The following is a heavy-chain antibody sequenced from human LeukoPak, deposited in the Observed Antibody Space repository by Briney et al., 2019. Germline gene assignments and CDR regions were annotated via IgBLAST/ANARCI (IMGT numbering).Heavy chain of an antibody. D-gene: IGHD1-1*01. V-gene: IGHV3-30*02. CDR3: AKGTGSYSEYHFDQ. CDR1: GFIFSSHG. J-gene: IGHJ4*02. CDR2: TRSDDSYI. Sequence: GGSLRLSCTTSGFIFSSHGMHWVCQAPGKGLEWVAFTRSDDSYIYYSRSVQGRFVISRDNSKSILYLQMNSLKSDDTATYSCAKGTGSYSEYHFDQWGQGALVIVSS.